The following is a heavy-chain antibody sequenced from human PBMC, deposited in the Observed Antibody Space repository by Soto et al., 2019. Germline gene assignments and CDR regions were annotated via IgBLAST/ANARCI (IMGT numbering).Heavy chain of an antibody. J-gene: IGHJ4*02. Sequence: LRLSCAASGFTFSSYGMHWVRQAPGKGLEWVAVISYDGSNKYYADSVKGRFTISRDNSKNTLYLQMNSLRAEDTAVYYCAKSVTTSLYHFDYWGQGTLVTVSS. D-gene: IGHD4-17*01. CDR3: AKSVTTSLYHFDY. CDR1: GFTFSSYG. V-gene: IGHV3-30*18. CDR2: ISYDGSNK.